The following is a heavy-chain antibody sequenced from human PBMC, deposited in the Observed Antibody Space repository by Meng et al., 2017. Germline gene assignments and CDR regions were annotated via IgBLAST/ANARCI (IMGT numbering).Heavy chain of an antibody. Sequence: ASVKVSCKASGYTFTSYAMHWVRQAPGQRLEWMGWSNAGNGNTKYSQEFQGRVTITRDTSASTAYMELSSLRSEDMAVYYCARGFFSRYYDSSGYVAGYWGQGALVTVSS. CDR2: SNAGNGNT. V-gene: IGHV1-3*02. D-gene: IGHD3-22*01. J-gene: IGHJ4*02. CDR1: GYTFTSYA. CDR3: ARGFFSRYYDSSGYVAGY.